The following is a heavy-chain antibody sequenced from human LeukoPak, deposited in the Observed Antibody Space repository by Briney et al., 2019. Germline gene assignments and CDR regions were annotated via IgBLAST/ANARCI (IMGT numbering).Heavy chain of an antibody. V-gene: IGHV1-69*13. J-gene: IGHJ4*02. CDR3: ARGVRNSGSYYVDY. Sequence: ASVKVSCKASGGTFINYAFSWVRQAPVEGLEWMEGIIPIFGTTNYAQKFQGRVTITADESTSAAYMELSSRRSEDTAVYFCARGVRNSGSYYVDYWGQGTLVTVSS. CDR1: GGTFINYA. CDR2: IIPIFGTT. D-gene: IGHD1-26*01.